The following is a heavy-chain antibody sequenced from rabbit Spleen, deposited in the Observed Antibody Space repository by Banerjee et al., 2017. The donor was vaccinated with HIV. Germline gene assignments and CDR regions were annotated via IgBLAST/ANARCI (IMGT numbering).Heavy chain of an antibody. CDR2: IDTGSSGFT. V-gene: IGHV1S40*01. Sequence: QSLEESGGDLVKPGASLTLTCIASGVSFSDNSYMCWVRQAPGKGLEWIVCIDTGSSGFTYFASWAKGRFTISKTSSTTVTLQMTSLTAADTATYFCARDLDDVIGWNFGWWGPGTLVTVS. J-gene: IGHJ4*01. D-gene: IGHD4-1*01. CDR3: ARDLDDVIGWNFGW. CDR1: GVSFSDNSY.